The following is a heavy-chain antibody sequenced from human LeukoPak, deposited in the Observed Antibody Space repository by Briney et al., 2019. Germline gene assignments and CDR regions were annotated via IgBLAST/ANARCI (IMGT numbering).Heavy chain of an antibody. CDR2: IYTSGST. Sequence: PSETLSLTCTVSGGSIRDYYWSWIRQPAGKGLEWIGRIYTSGSTNYNPSLKSRVTTSVDTSKNQFSLKLSSVTAADTVVYYCARDRHGMSVSDYFDYWGQGTLVTVSS. CDR3: ARDRHGMSVSDYFDY. V-gene: IGHV4-4*07. D-gene: IGHD6-19*01. CDR1: GGSIRDYY. J-gene: IGHJ4*02.